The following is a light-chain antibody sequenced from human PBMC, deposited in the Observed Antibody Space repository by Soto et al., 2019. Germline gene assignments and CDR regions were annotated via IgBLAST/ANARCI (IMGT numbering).Light chain of an antibody. J-gene: IGKJ1*01. CDR3: MRGTRWPWS. V-gene: IGKV2-30*01. Sequence: DVVMTQSPLSLPVTLGQPASISCRSSQSLVYSDGNTYLNWFQQRPGQSPRRVTDKVSNRDSGVPVRFSSSGSEDNFILKISRMEAEEVGVYYCMRGTRWPWSVDQRTNVETK. CDR1: QSLVYSDGNTY. CDR2: KVS.